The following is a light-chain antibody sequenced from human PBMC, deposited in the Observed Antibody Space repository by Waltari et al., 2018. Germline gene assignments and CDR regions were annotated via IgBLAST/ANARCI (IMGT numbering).Light chain of an antibody. CDR1: SSHIGAAYD. Sequence: QSMLTQPPSVSGAPGQRVTISCPGSSSHIGAAYDVHRYQQLPGTAPKLLIYGDSTRPSGVPDRFSGSKSGTSASLAITGLQAEDEADYYCQTYDISLRGWVFGGGTELTVL. CDR2: GDS. CDR3: QTYDISLRGWV. J-gene: IGLJ3*02. V-gene: IGLV1-40*01.